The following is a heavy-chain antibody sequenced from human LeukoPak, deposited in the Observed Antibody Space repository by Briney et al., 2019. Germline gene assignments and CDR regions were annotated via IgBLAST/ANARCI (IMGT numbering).Heavy chain of an antibody. V-gene: IGHV3-23*01. D-gene: IGHD6-19*01. Sequence: GGSLRLSCAASGFTFSSYAMSWVRQAPGKGLEWVSAISGSGGSTYYADSVKGRFTISRDNSKNTLYLQMNSLRAEDTAVYYCAKDLSIGSGWYGDYWGQGTLVTVSS. J-gene: IGHJ4*02. CDR2: ISGSGGST. CDR1: GFTFSSYA. CDR3: AKDLSIGSGWYGDY.